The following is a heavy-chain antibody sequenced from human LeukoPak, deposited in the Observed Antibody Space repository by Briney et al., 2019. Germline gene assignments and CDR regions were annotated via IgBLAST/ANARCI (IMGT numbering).Heavy chain of an antibody. V-gene: IGHV3-30*03. CDR1: GFTFSSYG. CDR3: ATGIKWGSSGWYWGIDY. CDR2: ISYDGSNK. D-gene: IGHD6-19*01. Sequence: PGGSLRLSCTASGFTFSSYGMHWVRQAPGKGLEWVAVISYDGSNKYYAHSVKGRFTISRHNSKNTLYLQMNSLRAEDTAVYYCATGIKWGSSGWYWGIDYWGQGTLVTVSS. J-gene: IGHJ4*02.